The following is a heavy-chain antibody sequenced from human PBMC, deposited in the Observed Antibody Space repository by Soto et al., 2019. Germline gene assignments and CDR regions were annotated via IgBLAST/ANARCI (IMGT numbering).Heavy chain of an antibody. CDR2: IYYSGST. J-gene: IGHJ6*02. V-gene: IGHV4-31*03. CDR3: ARDYGDYYYYGMDV. CDR1: GGSISSGGYY. D-gene: IGHD4-17*01. Sequence: QVQLQESGPGLVKPSQTLSLTCTVSGGSISSGGYYWSWIRPHPGKGLEWIGYIYYSGSTYYNPSLKSRVTISVDTSKNQFSLKLSSVTAADTAVYYCARDYGDYYYYGMDVWGQGTTVTVSS.